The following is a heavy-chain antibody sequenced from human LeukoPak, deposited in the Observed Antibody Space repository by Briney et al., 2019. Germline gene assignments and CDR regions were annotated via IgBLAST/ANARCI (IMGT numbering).Heavy chain of an antibody. D-gene: IGHD5-18*01. CDR2: INHSGST. CDR1: GGSFSGYY. V-gene: IGHV4-34*01. Sequence: PSETLSLTCAVYGGSFSGYYWSWIRQPPGKGLEWIGEINHSGSTNYNPSLKSRVTISVDTSKNQFSLKLSSVTAADTAVYYCARVAPHTVMVTWTNWFDPWGQGTLVTVSS. CDR3: ARVAPHTVMVTWTNWFDP. J-gene: IGHJ5*02.